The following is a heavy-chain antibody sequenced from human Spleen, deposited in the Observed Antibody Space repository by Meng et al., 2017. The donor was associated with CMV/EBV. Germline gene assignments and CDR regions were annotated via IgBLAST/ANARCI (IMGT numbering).Heavy chain of an antibody. CDR2: TRHSGDIT. D-gene: IGHD6-6*01. J-gene: IGHJ4*02. Sequence: VSGGSVSSGSHHWSWLRQPPGKGLEWIGETRHSGDITNYNPSLKSRVTISIDTSKKQFSLKLSAVTAADTAVYYCARQYSSSYYSDYWGQGTLVTVSS. CDR3: ARQYSSSYYSDY. V-gene: IGHV4-61*01. CDR1: GGSVSSGSHH.